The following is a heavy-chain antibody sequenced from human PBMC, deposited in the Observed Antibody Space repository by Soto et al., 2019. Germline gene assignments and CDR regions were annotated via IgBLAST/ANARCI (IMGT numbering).Heavy chain of an antibody. Sequence: PGGSLRLSCAASGFTFSSYWMSWVRQAPGKGLEWVANIKQDGSEKYYVDSVKGRFTISRDNAKNSLYLQMNSLRAEDTAVYYCARRYCSSTSCYYREYAFDIWGQGTMVTVSS. V-gene: IGHV3-7*01. CDR2: IKQDGSEK. J-gene: IGHJ3*02. D-gene: IGHD2-2*01. CDR1: GFTFSSYW. CDR3: ARRYCSSTSCYYREYAFDI.